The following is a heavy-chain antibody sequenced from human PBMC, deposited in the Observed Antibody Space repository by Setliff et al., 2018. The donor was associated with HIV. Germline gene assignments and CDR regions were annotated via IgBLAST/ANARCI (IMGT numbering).Heavy chain of an antibody. V-gene: IGHV1-69*13. D-gene: IGHD5-12*01. J-gene: IGHJ4*02. CDR1: GGTFSSYA. Sequence: ASVKVSCKASGGTFSSYAISWVRQAPGQGLEWMGGIIPIFGTANYAQKFQGRVTITADESTSTAYMELRSLRSEDTAIYYCAREATMTYRNFDYWGQGTLVTSPQ. CDR3: AREATMTYRNFDY. CDR2: IIPIFGTA.